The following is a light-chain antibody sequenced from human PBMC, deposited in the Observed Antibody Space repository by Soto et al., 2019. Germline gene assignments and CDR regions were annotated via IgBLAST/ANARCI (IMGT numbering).Light chain of an antibody. CDR2: GAS. V-gene: IGKV3-15*01. CDR1: QSVSSN. Sequence: DIVMTQSPATLSVSPGDRATLSCRASQSVSSNLAWYQQKPGQAPRLLIYGASTRATGIPARFSGSGSGTEFTLTISSLQSEDFAVYYCQQYNNWPFTFGHGTKVDIK. J-gene: IGKJ3*01. CDR3: QQYNNWPFT.